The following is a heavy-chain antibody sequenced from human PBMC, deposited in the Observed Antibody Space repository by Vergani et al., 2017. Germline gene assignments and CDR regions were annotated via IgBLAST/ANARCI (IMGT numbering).Heavy chain of an antibody. CDR1: GFTFSSYS. D-gene: IGHD2-2*01. J-gene: IGHJ4*02. V-gene: IGHV3-21*01. CDR2: ISSSSSYI. Sequence: EVQLVESGGGLVKPGGSLRLSCAASGFTFSSYSMNWVRQAPGKGLEWVSSISSSSSYIYYAASVKGRFTISRDNAKNSLYLQMNSLRAEDTAVYYCARVIRPSSTSLYFDYWGQGTLVTVSS. CDR3: ARVIRPSSTSLYFDY.